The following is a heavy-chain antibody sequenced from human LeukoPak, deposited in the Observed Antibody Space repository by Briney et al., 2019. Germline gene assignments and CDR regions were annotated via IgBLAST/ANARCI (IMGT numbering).Heavy chain of an antibody. CDR2: ISYDGSNK. Sequence: GGSLRLSCAASGFTFSSYAMHWVRQAPGKGLEWVAVISYDGSNKYYADSVKGRFTISRDNSKNTLYLQMNSLRAEDTAVYYCARGFVNYGSGSYYKAHTPHAFDIWGQGTMVTVSS. CDR1: GFTFSSYA. J-gene: IGHJ3*02. D-gene: IGHD3-10*01. V-gene: IGHV3-30-3*01. CDR3: ARGFVNYGSGSYYKAHTPHAFDI.